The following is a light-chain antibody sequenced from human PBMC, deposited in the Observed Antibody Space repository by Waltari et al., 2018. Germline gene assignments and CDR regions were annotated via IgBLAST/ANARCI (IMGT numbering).Light chain of an antibody. V-gene: IGKV4-1*01. CDR3: QQYCTTPT. Sequence: DIVMTQFPDSLAVSLGERATINCKSSQSVLYRSNNKEYLAWYQQKPGQPAKVLIYWATTRESGVPDRFSGSGSGTDFTLTISSLQAEDVAVYYCQQYCTTPTFGQGTKVEIK. CDR2: WAT. CDR1: QSVLYRSNNKEY. J-gene: IGKJ1*01.